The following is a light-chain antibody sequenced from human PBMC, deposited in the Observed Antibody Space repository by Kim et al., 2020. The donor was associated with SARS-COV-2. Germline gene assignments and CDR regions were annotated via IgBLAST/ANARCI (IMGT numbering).Light chain of an antibody. V-gene: IGKV3-20*01. CDR2: GAS. J-gene: IGKJ1*01. Sequence: EIVLTQSPGTLSLSPGERATLSCRASQSVSSSYLAWYQQKPGQAPRLLIYGASSRATGIPDRFSGSGSATDFTLTISRLEPEDFAVYYYQQYGSSPWTFGQGTKVDIK. CDR3: QQYGSSPWT. CDR1: QSVSSSY.